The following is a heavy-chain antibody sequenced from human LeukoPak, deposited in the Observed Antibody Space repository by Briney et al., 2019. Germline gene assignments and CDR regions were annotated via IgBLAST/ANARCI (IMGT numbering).Heavy chain of an antibody. CDR2: IYPADSDT. CDR3: ARMFGSGSYSHY. D-gene: IGHD3-10*01. CDR1: GFDFAKYW. V-gene: IGHV5-51*01. Sequence: GESLTIYCTCSGFDFAKYWIDWVRQMPGKGLEWMGNIYPADSDTRYSPSFQGQVIISADKSISTAYLHWSSLKASDTAMYYCARMFGSGSYSHYWGQGTLVTVSS. J-gene: IGHJ4*02.